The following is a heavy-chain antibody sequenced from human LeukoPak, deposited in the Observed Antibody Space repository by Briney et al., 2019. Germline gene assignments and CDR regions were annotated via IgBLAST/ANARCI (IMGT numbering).Heavy chain of an antibody. Sequence: ASVKVSCKASGYTFTGYYMHWVRQAPGQGLEWMGRINPNSGGTNYAQKFQGRVTMTRDTSISTAYMELSRLRSEDTAVYYCARGRMGSGSPYNWFDPWGQGTLVTVS. V-gene: IGHV1-2*06. CDR2: INPNSGGT. CDR3: ARGRMGSGSPYNWFDP. J-gene: IGHJ5*02. CDR1: GYTFTGYY. D-gene: IGHD1-26*01.